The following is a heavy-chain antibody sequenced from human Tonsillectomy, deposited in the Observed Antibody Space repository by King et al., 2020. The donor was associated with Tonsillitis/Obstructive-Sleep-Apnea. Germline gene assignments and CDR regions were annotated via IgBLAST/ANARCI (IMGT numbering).Heavy chain of an antibody. J-gene: IGHJ4*02. CDR1: GFTISSYW. V-gene: IGHV3-7*01. CDR2: IKQDGSEK. Sequence: VQLVESGGGLVQSGGSLRLSCAASGFTISSYWMSWVRQAPGKGLEWVANIKQDGSEKHYVDSVKGRFTISRDNAKNSLYLQLNSLRAEDTAVYYCAREGGHGMGFAYWGQGTLVTDSS. CDR3: AREGGHGMGFAY. D-gene: IGHD3-16*01.